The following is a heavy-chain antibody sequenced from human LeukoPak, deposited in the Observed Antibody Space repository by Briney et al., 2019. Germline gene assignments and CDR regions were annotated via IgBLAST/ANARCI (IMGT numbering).Heavy chain of an antibody. CDR3: ASSVAPTSDAFDI. Sequence: SETLSLTCTVSGYSISSGYYWGWIRQPPGKGLEWIGSIYHSGSTYYNPSLKSRVTMSLDTSKNQFSLKLNSVTAADTAVYYCASSVAPTSDAFDIWGQGTMVTVSS. CDR2: IYHSGST. D-gene: IGHD4-23*01. J-gene: IGHJ3*02. CDR1: GYSISSGYY. V-gene: IGHV4-38-2*02.